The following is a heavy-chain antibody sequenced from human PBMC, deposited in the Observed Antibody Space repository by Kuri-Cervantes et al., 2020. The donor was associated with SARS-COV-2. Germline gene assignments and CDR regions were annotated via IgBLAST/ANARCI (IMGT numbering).Heavy chain of an antibody. V-gene: IGHV1-18*01. D-gene: IGHD6-19*01. J-gene: IGHJ5*02. CDR2: ISAYNGNT. Sequence: ASVKVSCKASGYTFTSYGISWVRQAPGQGFEWMGWISAYNGNTNYAQKLQGRVTMTTDTSTSTAYMELRSPRSDDTAVYYCARDAGQWLGDNWFDPWGQGTLVTVSS. CDR1: GYTFTSYG. CDR3: ARDAGQWLGDNWFDP.